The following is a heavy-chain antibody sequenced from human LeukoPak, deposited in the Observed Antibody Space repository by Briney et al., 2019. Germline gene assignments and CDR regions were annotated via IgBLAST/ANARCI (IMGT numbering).Heavy chain of an antibody. CDR2: ISYDGSNK. CDR1: GFTFSSYG. CDR3: ASEVGPTEFDY. Sequence: GRSLRLSCAASGFTFSSYGMHWVRQAPGKGLEWVAVISYDGSNKYYADSVKGRFTISRDNSKNTLYLQMNSLRGEDTAVYYCASEVGPTEFDYWGQGTLVTVSS. J-gene: IGHJ4*02. V-gene: IGHV3-30*03. D-gene: IGHD1-26*01.